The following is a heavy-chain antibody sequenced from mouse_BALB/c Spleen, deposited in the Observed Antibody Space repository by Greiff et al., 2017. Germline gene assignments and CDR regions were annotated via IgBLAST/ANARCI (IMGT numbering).Heavy chain of an antibody. CDR3: ARVGTGTSFAY. Sequence: EVHLVESGGGLVKPGGSLKLSCAASGFTFSDYYMYWVRQTPEKRLEWVATINDGGSYTYYPDSVKGRFTISRDNAKNNLYLQMSSLKSEDTAMYYCARVGTGTSFAYWGQGTLVTVSA. CDR1: GFTFSDYY. V-gene: IGHV5-4*02. D-gene: IGHD4-1*01. J-gene: IGHJ3*01. CDR2: INDGGSYT.